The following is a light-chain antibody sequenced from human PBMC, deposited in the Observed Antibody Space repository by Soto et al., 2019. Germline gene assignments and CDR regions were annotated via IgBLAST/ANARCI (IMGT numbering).Light chain of an antibody. CDR1: QSVSSIY. J-gene: IGKJ4*01. V-gene: IGKV3-20*01. Sequence: EIVLTQSPGTLSSSPGERATLSCRASQSVSSIYLAWYQQKPGQAPRLLIYGASSRPTGIPDRFSGSGSGTDFTLTISRLEPEDFAVYYCQQYGSSALTFGGGTKVEIK. CDR3: QQYGSSALT. CDR2: GAS.